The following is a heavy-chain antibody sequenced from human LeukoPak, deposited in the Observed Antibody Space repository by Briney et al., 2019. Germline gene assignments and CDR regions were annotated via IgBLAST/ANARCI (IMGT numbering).Heavy chain of an antibody. D-gene: IGHD3-22*01. Sequence: GGSLRLSCAASGFTFDDYAMHWVRQAPGKGLEWVSGISWNSGSIGYADSVKGLFTISRDNAKNSLYLQMNSLRAEDTALYYCAKDITMTDWGQGTLVTVSS. J-gene: IGHJ4*02. CDR2: ISWNSGSI. CDR3: AKDITMTD. V-gene: IGHV3-9*01. CDR1: GFTFDDYA.